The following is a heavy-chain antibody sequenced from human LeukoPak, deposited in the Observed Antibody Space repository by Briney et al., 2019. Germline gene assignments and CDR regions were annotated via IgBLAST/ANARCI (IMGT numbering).Heavy chain of an antibody. D-gene: IGHD4-17*01. J-gene: IGHJ3*02. Sequence: GGSLRLSCAASGFTVSSNYMNWVRQAPGKGLEWVSVIYSGGSTYYADSVKGRFTISRDNSKNTLYLQMNSLRVEDTAVYYCARTRYDAFDIWGQGTMVTVSS. CDR1: GFTVSSNY. V-gene: IGHV3-53*01. CDR2: IYSGGST. CDR3: ARTRYDAFDI.